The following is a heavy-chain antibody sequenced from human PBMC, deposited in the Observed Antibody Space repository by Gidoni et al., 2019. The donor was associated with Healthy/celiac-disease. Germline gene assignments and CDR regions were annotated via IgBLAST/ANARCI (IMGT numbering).Heavy chain of an antibody. V-gene: IGHV1-8*01. J-gene: IGHJ5*02. CDR1: GYTFTSYD. D-gene: IGHD2-21*02. Sequence: KVSCKASGYTFTSYDINWVRQATGQGLEWMGWMNPNSGNTGYAQKFQGRVTMTRNTSISTAYMELSSLRSEDTAVYYCATHHDLTGWFDPWGQGTLVTVSS. CDR2: MNPNSGNT. CDR3: ATHHDLTGWFDP.